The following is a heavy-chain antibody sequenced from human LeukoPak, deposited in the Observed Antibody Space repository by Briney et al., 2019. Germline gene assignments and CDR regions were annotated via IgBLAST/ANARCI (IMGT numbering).Heavy chain of an antibody. J-gene: IGHJ4*02. CDR2: IWYDGSNK. Sequence: SGGSLRLSCAASGFTFSSYGMHWVRQAPGKGLEWVAVIWYDGSNKYYADSVKGRFTISRDNAKNSLYLQMNSLRAEDTAVYYCARDSWNDCSGGSCYSNYWGQGTLVTVSS. CDR1: GFTFSSYG. CDR3: ARDSWNDCSGGSCYSNY. V-gene: IGHV3-33*01. D-gene: IGHD2-15*01.